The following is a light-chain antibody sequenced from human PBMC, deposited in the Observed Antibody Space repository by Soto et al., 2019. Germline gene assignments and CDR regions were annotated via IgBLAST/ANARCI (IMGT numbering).Light chain of an antibody. CDR2: KAS. Sequence: DIQMTQSPTTLSASVGDRAIITCRASQTVRNWLAWFQQKPGEAPKLLIYKASRLESGVSSRFSGSGYGTDFTLTITSLVPGDSAKYFCQQYDASPLTFGQGTNLEIK. CDR1: QTVRNW. J-gene: IGKJ2*01. V-gene: IGKV1-5*03. CDR3: QQYDASPLT.